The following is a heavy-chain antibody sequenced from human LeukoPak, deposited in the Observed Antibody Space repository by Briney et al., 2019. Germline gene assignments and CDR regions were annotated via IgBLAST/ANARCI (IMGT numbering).Heavy chain of an antibody. CDR3: ARDGIAARPPYFDY. CDR2: ISGSGGST. J-gene: IGHJ4*02. V-gene: IGHV3-23*01. D-gene: IGHD6-6*01. CDR1: GFTFSSYA. Sequence: GGSLRLSCAASGFTFSSYAMSWVRQAPGKGLEWVSAISGSGGSTYYADSVKGRFTISRDNAKNTLYLQMNSLRAEDTAVYYCARDGIAARPPYFDYWGQGTLVTVSS.